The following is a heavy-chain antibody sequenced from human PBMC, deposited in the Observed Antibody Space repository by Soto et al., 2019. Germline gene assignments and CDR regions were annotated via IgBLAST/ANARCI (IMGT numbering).Heavy chain of an antibody. V-gene: IGHV3-74*01. D-gene: IGHD1-26*01. CDR1: GFAFSRFP. CDR2: IDPDGSDT. CDR3: ANIAGTYLY. J-gene: IGHJ4*02. Sequence: GGSLRLSCAASGFAFSRFPMHWVRHAPGKGQVWVSRIDPDGSDTTYADSVKGRFTISRDNAKNIVYLQMSSLRAEDTALYYCANIAGTYLYWVQGTLVTVSS.